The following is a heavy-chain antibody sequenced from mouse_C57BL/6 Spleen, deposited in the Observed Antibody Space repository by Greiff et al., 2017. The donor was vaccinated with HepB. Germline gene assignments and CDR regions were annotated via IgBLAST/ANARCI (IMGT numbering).Heavy chain of an antibody. Sequence: DVHLVESGEGLVKPGGSLKLSCAASGFTFSSYAMSWVRQTPEKRLEWVAYISSGGDYIYYADTVKGRFTISRDNARNTLYLQMSSLKSEDTAMYYCTRDSYDGYYEAWFAYWGQGTLVTVSA. J-gene: IGHJ3*01. CDR1: GFTFSSYA. V-gene: IGHV5-9-1*02. D-gene: IGHD2-3*01. CDR2: ISSGGDYI. CDR3: TRDSYDGYYEAWFAY.